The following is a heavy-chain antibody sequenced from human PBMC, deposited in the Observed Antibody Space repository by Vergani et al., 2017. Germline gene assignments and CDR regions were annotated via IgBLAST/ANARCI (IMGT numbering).Heavy chain of an antibody. V-gene: IGHV1-46*01. CDR1: GYTFTSYY. CDR3: ARGPLYYDFWSGYQTYYSYMDV. J-gene: IGHJ6*03. Sequence: QVQLVQSGAEVKKPGASVKVSCKASGYTFTSYYMHWVRQAPGQGLEWMGIINPSGGSTSYAQKFQGRVTMTRDTSTSTVYMELSSLRSEDTAVYYCARGPLYYDFWSGYQTYYSYMDVWGKGTTVTVSS. CDR2: INPSGGST. D-gene: IGHD3-3*01.